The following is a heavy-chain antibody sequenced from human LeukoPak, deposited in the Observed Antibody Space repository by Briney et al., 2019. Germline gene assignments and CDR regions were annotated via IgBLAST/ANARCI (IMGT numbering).Heavy chain of an antibody. J-gene: IGHJ6*02. CDR1: VGSISSYY. V-gene: IGHV4-59*01. D-gene: IGHD1-26*01. CDR2: TYYSGST. Sequence: SETLSLTCTVSVGSISSYYWSWIRQPPGKGLEWIGYTYYSGSTNYNPSLKSRVTISVDTSKNQFSLKLSSVTAADTAVYYCARDLKSGSYWGDYYYYGMDVWGQGTTVTVSS. CDR3: ARDLKSGSYWGDYYYYGMDV.